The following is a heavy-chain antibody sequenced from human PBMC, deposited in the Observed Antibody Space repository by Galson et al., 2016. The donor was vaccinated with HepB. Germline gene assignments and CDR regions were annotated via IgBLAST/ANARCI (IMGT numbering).Heavy chain of an antibody. D-gene: IGHD3-16*02. CDR2: INAGNGNT. J-gene: IGHJ5*02. CDR1: GYTFTSYP. Sequence: SVKVSCKASGYTFTSYPMRWVRQAPGQRLEWMGWINAGNGNTKYSQKFQGRVTITRDTSASTAYMELSSLRSEDTAVYYCASSSLRLGELSLEFDPWGQGTLVTVSS. CDR3: ASSSLRLGELSLEFDP. V-gene: IGHV1-3*01.